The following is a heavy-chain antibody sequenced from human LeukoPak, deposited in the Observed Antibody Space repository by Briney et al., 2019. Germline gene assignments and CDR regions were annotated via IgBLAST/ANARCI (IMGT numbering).Heavy chain of an antibody. V-gene: IGHV4-59*12. CDR1: GGSISSYY. J-gene: IGHJ4*02. Sequence: PSETLSLTCTVSGGSISSYYWSWIRQPPGKGLEWIGYIYYSGSTNYNPSLKSRVTISVDTSKNQFSLKLSSVTAADTAVYYCARGRSLYYDFWSGYSSNYFDYWGQGTLVTVSS. CDR2: IYYSGST. D-gene: IGHD3-3*01. CDR3: ARGRSLYYDFWSGYSSNYFDY.